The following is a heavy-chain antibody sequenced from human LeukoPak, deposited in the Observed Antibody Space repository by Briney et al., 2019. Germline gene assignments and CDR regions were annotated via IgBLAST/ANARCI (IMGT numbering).Heavy chain of an antibody. V-gene: IGHV4-34*01. CDR3: ARQMSGYDYRGDFDY. Sequence: SEPLSLTCAVYGGSFSGYYWSWIRQPPGKGLEWIGEINHSGSTNYNPSLKSRVTISVDTSKNQFSLNLSSVTAADTAVYYFARQMSGYDYRGDFDYWGQGTLVTVSS. CDR2: INHSGST. D-gene: IGHD5-12*01. J-gene: IGHJ4*02. CDR1: GGSFSGYY.